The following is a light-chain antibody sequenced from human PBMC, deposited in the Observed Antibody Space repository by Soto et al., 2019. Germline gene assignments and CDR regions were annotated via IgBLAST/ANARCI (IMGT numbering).Light chain of an antibody. CDR3: QSYDISLSGSWV. CDR2: GNT. J-gene: IGLJ2*01. CDR1: SSNIGAGYD. Sequence: QSVLTQPPSMSGAPGQRVTISCTGSSSNIGAGYDVHWYQQLPGTAPKLLIYGNTNRPSGVPDRFSGSKSGTSASLAITGLRAEDEADYYCQSYDISLSGSWVFGGGTQLTVL. V-gene: IGLV1-40*01.